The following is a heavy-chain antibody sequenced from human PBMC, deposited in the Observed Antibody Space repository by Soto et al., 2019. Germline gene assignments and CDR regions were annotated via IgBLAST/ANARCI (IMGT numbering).Heavy chain of an antibody. CDR2: IYHSGST. J-gene: IGHJ6*02. V-gene: IGHV4-38-2*01. CDR3: ASSTEYYYYYGMDV. CDR1: GYSISSGYY. Sequence: KTSETLSLTCAVSGYSISSGYYWGWIRQPPGKGLEWIGSIYHSGSTYYNPSLKSRVTISVDTSKNQFSLKLSSVTAADTAVYYCASSTEYYYYYGMDVWGQGTTVTVSS.